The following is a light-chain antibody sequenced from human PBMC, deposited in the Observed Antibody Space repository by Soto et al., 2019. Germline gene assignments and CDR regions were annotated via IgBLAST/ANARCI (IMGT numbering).Light chain of an antibody. J-gene: IGKJ1*01. Sequence: EIVLTQSPGTLSLAPGERATLFCRVSQIVTSSYLAWYQQKPGQAPRLLIYGASSRATGIPDRFSGSGSGTDFTLTISRLEPEDFAVYYCQQHGSSPPSWTFGQGTKVGIK. CDR3: QQHGSSPPSWT. V-gene: IGKV3-20*01. CDR1: QIVTSSY. CDR2: GAS.